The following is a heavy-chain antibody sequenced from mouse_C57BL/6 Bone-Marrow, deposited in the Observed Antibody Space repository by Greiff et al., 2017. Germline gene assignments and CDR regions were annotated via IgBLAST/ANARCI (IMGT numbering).Heavy chain of an antibody. J-gene: IGHJ2*01. CDR3: ARLGFYYFDY. V-gene: IGHV1-69*01. D-gene: IGHD4-1*01. Sequence: QVQLQQPGAELVMPGASVKLSCKASGYTFTSYWMHWVKQRPGQGLEWIGEIDPSDSYTNFNQKFKGKSTLTVDKSSSTAYMQLSSLTSEDSAVXYCARLGFYYFDYWGQGTTLTVSS. CDR1: GYTFTSYW. CDR2: IDPSDSYT.